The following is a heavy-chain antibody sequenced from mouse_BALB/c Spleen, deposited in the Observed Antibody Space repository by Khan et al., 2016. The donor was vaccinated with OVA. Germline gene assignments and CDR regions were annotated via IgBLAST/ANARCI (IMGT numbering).Heavy chain of an antibody. V-gene: IGHV2-6-5*01. Sequence: QVQLKQSGPGLVAPSQSLSITCTVSGFSLTDYGVGWIRQPPGKGLEWLGVIWGGGTTSYNSVPKSRLSISKDNTKSQDVLKMNSLETDDTAMYYCAKLLWSHYYAMDYWGQGTSVTVSS. CDR2: IWGGGTT. D-gene: IGHD1-1*02. CDR3: AKLLWSHYYAMDY. CDR1: GFSLTDYG. J-gene: IGHJ4*01.